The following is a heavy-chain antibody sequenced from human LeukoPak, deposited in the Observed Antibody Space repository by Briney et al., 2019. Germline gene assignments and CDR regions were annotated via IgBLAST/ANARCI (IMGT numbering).Heavy chain of an antibody. V-gene: IGHV1-2*02. D-gene: IGHD3-10*01. CDR3: ARGVDYYGSGSYWYFDY. CDR1: GYTFTGYY. J-gene: IGHJ4*02. CDR2: INPNSGVT. Sequence: ASVKVSCKASGYTFTGYYMHWVRQAPGQGLEGMGWINPNSGVTNYAQKFQGRVTMTRDTSISTAYMELSRLRSDDTAVYYCARGVDYYGSGSYWYFDYWGQGTLVTVSS.